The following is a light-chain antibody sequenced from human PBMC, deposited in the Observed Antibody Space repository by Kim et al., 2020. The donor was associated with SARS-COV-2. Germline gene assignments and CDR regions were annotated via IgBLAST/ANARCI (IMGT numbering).Light chain of an antibody. Sequence: ASFGDRVTITCQASQDISNYLNWYQQRPGKAPKLLIYDASNLKTGVPSRFSGSGSGTHFTFTISNLQPEDIAAYYCQQYDNLPITFGQGTRLEIK. J-gene: IGKJ5*01. CDR2: DAS. V-gene: IGKV1-33*01. CDR3: QQYDNLPIT. CDR1: QDISNY.